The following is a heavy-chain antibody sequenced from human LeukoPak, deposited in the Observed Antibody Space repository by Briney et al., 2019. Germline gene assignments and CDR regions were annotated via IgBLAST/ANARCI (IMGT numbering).Heavy chain of an antibody. Sequence: ASVKVSCKASGYTFTSYGISWVRQAPGQGLEWMGWISAYNGNTNYAQKLQGRVTMTTDTSTSTAYMELRSLRSDDTALYHCARPRAPYSSSWPLDYWGQGTLVTVSS. D-gene: IGHD6-13*01. V-gene: IGHV1-18*01. CDR2: ISAYNGNT. J-gene: IGHJ4*02. CDR1: GYTFTSYG. CDR3: ARPRAPYSSSWPLDY.